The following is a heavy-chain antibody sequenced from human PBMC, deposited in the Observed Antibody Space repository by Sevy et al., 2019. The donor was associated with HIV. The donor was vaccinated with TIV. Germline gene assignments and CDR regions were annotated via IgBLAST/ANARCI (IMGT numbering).Heavy chain of an antibody. CDR3: ARISRYSSSWKEYNWFDP. D-gene: IGHD6-13*01. V-gene: IGHV4-61*01. CDR2: IYYSGST. Sequence: SETLSLTCTVSGGSVSSGSYYWSWIRQPPGKGLEWIGYIYYSGSTNYNPSLKSRVTISVDTSKNQFSLKLSSVTAADTDVYYCARISRYSSSWKEYNWFDPWGQGTLVTVSS. J-gene: IGHJ5*02. CDR1: GGSVSSGSYY.